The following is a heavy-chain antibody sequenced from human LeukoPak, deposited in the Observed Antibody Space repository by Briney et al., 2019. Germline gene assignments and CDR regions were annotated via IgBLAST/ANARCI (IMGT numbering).Heavy chain of an antibody. Sequence: ASVKVSCKASGYTFTSYDINRVRQATGQGLEWMGWMNPNSGNTGYAQKFQGRVTMTRNTSISTAYMELSSLRSEDTAVYYCARGFSQAGEYYYDSSGYYGDYWGQGTLVTVSS. CDR1: GYTFTSYD. CDR3: ARGFSQAGEYYYDSSGYYGDY. CDR2: MNPNSGNT. D-gene: IGHD3-22*01. J-gene: IGHJ4*02. V-gene: IGHV1-8*01.